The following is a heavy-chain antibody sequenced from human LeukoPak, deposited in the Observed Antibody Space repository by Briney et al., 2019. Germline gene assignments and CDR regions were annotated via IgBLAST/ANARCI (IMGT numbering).Heavy chain of an antibody. J-gene: IGHJ5*02. V-gene: IGHV1-8*01. Sequence: GASVKVSCKASGGTFSKYTISWVRQRPGQGLEWMGWMNPDNHNTGSAQKFQGRVTMTSDTSISTAYMELSSLRSEDTAIYYCARGGIGTYYNYFDPWGQGTLVTVSS. CDR1: GGTFSKYT. CDR3: ARGGIGTYYNYFDP. CDR2: MNPDNHNT. D-gene: IGHD1-26*01.